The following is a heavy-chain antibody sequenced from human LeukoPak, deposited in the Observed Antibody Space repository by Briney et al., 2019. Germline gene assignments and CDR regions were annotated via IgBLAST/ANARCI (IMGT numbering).Heavy chain of an antibody. CDR2: INHSGST. D-gene: IGHD2-2*01. J-gene: IGHJ4*02. CDR3: ATGRAYCTSTSCPPSPLDY. Sequence: SETLSLTCAVYGGSFSGYYWSWIRQPPGKGLEWIGEINHSGSTNYNPSLKSRVTISVDTSKNQFSLKLSSVTAADTAVYYCATGRAYCTSTSCPPSPLDYWGQGTLVTVSS. CDR1: GGSFSGYY. V-gene: IGHV4-34*01.